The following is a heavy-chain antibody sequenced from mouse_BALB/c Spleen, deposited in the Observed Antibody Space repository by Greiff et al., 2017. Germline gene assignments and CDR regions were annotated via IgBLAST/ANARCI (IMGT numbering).Heavy chain of an antibody. CDR3: ARHRYAMDY. J-gene: IGHJ4*01. CDR2: ISNGGGST. V-gene: IGHV5-12-2*01. CDR1: GFTFSSYT. Sequence: EVMLVESGGGLVQPGGSLKLSCAASGFTFSSYTMSWVRQTPEKRLEWVAYISNGGGSTYYPDTVKGRFTISRDNAKNTLYLQMSSLKSEDTAMYYCARHRYAMDYWGQGTSVTVSS.